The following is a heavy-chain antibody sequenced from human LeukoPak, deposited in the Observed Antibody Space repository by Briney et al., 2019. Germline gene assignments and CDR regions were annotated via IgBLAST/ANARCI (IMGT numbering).Heavy chain of an antibody. V-gene: IGHV3-53*01. CDR3: AREGYYGSGSYSDL. CDR2: IYSGGST. D-gene: IGHD3-10*01. Sequence: PGGSLRLSCAASGFTFSNYWMSWVRQAPGKGLEWVSVIYSGGSTYYADSVKGRFTISRDNSKNTLYLQMNSLRAEDTAVYYCAREGYYGSGSYSDLWGQGTLVTVSS. J-gene: IGHJ5*02. CDR1: GFTFSNYW.